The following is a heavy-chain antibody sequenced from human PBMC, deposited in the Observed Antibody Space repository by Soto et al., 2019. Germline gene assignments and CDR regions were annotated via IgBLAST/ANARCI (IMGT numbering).Heavy chain of an antibody. Sequence: ASVKVSCKASGGTFSSYAISWVRQAPGQGLEWMGGIIPIFGTASYAQKFQGRVTITADKSTSTAYMELSSLRSEDTAVYYCAREGSSSWAYDYWGQGTLVTVSS. V-gene: IGHV1-69*06. CDR3: AREGSSSWAYDY. CDR1: GGTFSSYA. J-gene: IGHJ4*02. CDR2: IIPIFGTA. D-gene: IGHD6-13*01.